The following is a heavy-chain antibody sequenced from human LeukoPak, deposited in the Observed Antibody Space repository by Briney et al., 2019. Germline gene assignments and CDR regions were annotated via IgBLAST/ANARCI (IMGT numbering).Heavy chain of an antibody. J-gene: IGHJ5*01. D-gene: IGHD3-16*01. CDR1: GFTYSDYG. V-gene: IGHV3-30*02. CDR3: VKGGSISHNWFDS. Sequence: GGSLRLSCAASGFTYSDYGMHWVRQAPGRGLEWVAFILNDGTWEYYPDSVKGRLTISRDNSRNTLYLQMNSVSLEDTAIYYCVKGGSISHNWFDSWGQGTLVTVSS. CDR2: ILNDGTWE.